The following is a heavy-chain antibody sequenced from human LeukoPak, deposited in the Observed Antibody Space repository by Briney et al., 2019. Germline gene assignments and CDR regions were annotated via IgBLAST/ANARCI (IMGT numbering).Heavy chain of an antibody. CDR1: GFTFSDYY. CDR2: ISSSSSYT. CDR3: ARARDPSGLVRGGPFDY. D-gene: IGHD6-19*01. Sequence: PGGSLRLSCAASGFTFSDYYMSWIRQAPGKGLEWVSYISSSSSYTNYADSAKGRFTISRDNAKNSLYLQMNSLRAEDTAVYYCARARDPSGLVRGGPFDYWGQGTLVTVSS. J-gene: IGHJ4*02. V-gene: IGHV3-11*06.